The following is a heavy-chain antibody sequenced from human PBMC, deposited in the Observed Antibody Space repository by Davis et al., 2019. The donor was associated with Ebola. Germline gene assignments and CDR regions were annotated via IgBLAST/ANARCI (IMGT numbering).Heavy chain of an antibody. CDR2: TYYSSKWYN. V-gene: IGHV6-1*01. Sequence: PSETLSLTCAISGDSVSSGGWNWIRQSPSRGLEWPGRTYYSSKWYNNYAAFVKSRITISPDTSKNQFSLQLNSVTPEDTALYYCARGWLRGGMDVWGEGTTVTVSS. D-gene: IGHD5-18*01. CDR1: GDSVSSGG. J-gene: IGHJ6*04. CDR3: ARGWLRGGMDV.